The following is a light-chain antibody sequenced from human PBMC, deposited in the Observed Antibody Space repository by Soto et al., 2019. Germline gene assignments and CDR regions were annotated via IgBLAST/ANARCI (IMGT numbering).Light chain of an antibody. CDR1: QGIRND. CDR2: AAS. CDR3: LQEYNYPWT. J-gene: IGKJ1*01. Sequence: ATQMTQSPSSLSASVGDRVTITCRASQGIRNDLGWYQQKPGKAPKLLIYAASSLQSGVPSRFSGSGSGTDFTLTISSLRPEDFATYYCLQEYNYPWTFGQGTKVEIK. V-gene: IGKV1-6*01.